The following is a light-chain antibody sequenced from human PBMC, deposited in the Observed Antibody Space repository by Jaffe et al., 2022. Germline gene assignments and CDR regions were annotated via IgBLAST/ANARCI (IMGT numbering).Light chain of an antibody. CDR3: QQRSSWPRT. J-gene: IGKJ2*02. Sequence: EIVLTQSPATLSLSPGERATLSCRASESIGTYLAWYQQKPGQAPRLLIYDDANRATGIPARFSGSGSGTDFTLTISSLEPEDFAVYFCQQRSSWPRTFGQGTTLEIK. CDR2: DDA. CDR1: ESIGTY. V-gene: IGKV3-11*01.